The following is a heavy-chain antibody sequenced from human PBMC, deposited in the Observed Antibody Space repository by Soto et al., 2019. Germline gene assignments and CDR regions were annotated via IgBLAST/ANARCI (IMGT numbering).Heavy chain of an antibody. D-gene: IGHD4-4*01. CDR3: ARRVTTLYHYYGMDV. V-gene: IGHV5-10-1*01. J-gene: IGHJ6*02. CDR2: IDPSDSYT. CDR1: GYSFTSYW. Sequence: PGESLKISCKGSGYSFTSYWISWVRQMPGKGLEWMGRIDPSDSYTNYSPSFQGHVTISADKSISTAYLQWSSLKASDTAMYYCARRVTTLYHYYGMDVWGQGTTVTVSS.